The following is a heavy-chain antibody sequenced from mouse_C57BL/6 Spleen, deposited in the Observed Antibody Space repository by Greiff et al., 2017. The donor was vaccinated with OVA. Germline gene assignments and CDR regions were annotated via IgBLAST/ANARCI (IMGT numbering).Heavy chain of an antibody. Sequence: EVKLQESGPGLVKPSQSLSLTCSVTGYSITSGYYWNWIRQFPGNKLEWMGYISYDGSNNYNPSLKNRISITRDTSKNQFFLKLNSVTTEDTATYYCASGSNYGNSYYAMDYWGQGTSVTVSS. V-gene: IGHV3-6*01. D-gene: IGHD2-1*01. CDR1: GYSITSGYY. CDR3: ASGSNYGNSYYAMDY. J-gene: IGHJ4*01. CDR2: ISYDGSN.